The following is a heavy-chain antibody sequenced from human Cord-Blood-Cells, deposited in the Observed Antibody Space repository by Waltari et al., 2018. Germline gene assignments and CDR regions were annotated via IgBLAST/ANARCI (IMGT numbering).Heavy chain of an antibody. CDR3: AREGIVVVPAAAHYYYYGMDV. D-gene: IGHD2-2*01. V-gene: IGHV4-59*11. Sequence: QVQLQESGPGLVKPSETLSLTCTVSGGSISSHYWSWIRQPPGKGLEWIGYIYYSGSTNYHPSLRSRVTISVDTSKNQFSRKLSSVTAADTAVYYCAREGIVVVPAAAHYYYYGMDVWGQGTTVTVSS. CDR1: GGSISSHY. J-gene: IGHJ6*02. CDR2: IYYSGST.